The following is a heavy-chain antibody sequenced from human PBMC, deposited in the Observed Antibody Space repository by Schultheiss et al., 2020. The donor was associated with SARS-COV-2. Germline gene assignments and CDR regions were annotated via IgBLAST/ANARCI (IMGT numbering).Heavy chain of an antibody. D-gene: IGHD3-10*01. CDR1: GFTVSSNY. CDR2: ISGSGGST. CDR3: AKDPLLWFGELGY. Sequence: GGSLRLSCAASGFTVSSNYMSWVRQAPGKGLEWVSAISGSGGSTYYADSVKGRFTISRDNSKNTLYLQMNSLRAEDTAVYYCAKDPLLWFGELGYWGQGTLGTVSS. J-gene: IGHJ4*02. V-gene: IGHV3-23*01.